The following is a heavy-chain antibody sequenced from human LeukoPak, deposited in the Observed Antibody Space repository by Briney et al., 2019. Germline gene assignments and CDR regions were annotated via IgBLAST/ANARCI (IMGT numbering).Heavy chain of an antibody. CDR2: IHYSGTT. CDR1: GGSISSSY. J-gene: IGHJ4*02. D-gene: IGHD1-20*01. CDR3: ASHPITGRRRPTAFDY. Sequence: PSETLSLTCTVSGGSISSSYWSWLRQPPGEGLEWIAYIHYSGTTNYNPSLRSRVTISVDTSKNQFSLKLSSVTAADTAVYYCASHPITGRRRPTAFDYWGQGTLVTVSS. V-gene: IGHV4-59*08.